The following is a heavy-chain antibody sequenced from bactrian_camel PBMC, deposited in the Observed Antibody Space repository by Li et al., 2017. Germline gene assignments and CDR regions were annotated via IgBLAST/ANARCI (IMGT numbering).Heavy chain of an antibody. Sequence: VQLVESGGDSVHSGGSLRLSCKHSGFSFEDSDIGWSRQAPGKEREGIAAIRRSGGETWYAGPVKGRFTISRDDTSNTVTLQMNSLNPEDTGVYFNFVGAIESNWGQGTQVTVS. CDR1: GFSFEDSD. CDR2: IRRSGGET. D-gene: IGHD1*01. V-gene: IGHV3S63*01. CDR3: FVGAIESN. J-gene: IGHJ4*01.